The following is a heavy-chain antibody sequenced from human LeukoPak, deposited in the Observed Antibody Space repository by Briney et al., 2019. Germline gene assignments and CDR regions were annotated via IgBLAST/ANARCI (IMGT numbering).Heavy chain of an antibody. CDR2: IKSKTDGGTT. D-gene: IGHD6-19*01. V-gene: IGHV3-15*01. Sequence: GGSLRLSCAASGFTFSNAWMSWVRQAPGKGLEWVGRIKSKTDGGTTDYAAPVKGRFTISRDDSKNTLYLQVNSLKTEDTAVYYCTTTSVAGTMGYWGQGTLVTVSS. CDR1: GFTFSNAW. CDR3: TTTSVAGTMGY. J-gene: IGHJ4*02.